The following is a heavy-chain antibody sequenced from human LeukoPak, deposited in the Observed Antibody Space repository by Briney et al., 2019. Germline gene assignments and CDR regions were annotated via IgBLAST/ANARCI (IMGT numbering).Heavy chain of an antibody. D-gene: IGHD6-13*01. CDR3: ARGIAAAPLDY. J-gene: IGHJ4*02. Sequence: SVTVSCKASGGTFISYAISWVRQAPGQGLEWMGGIIPIFGTANCAQKFQGRVTITADESTSTAYMELGSLRSEDTAVYYCARGIAAAPLDYWGQGTLVTVSS. V-gene: IGHV1-69*13. CDR2: IIPIFGTA. CDR1: GGTFISYA.